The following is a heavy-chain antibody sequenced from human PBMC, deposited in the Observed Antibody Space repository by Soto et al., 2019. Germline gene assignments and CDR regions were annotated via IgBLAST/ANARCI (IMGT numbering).Heavy chain of an antibody. Sequence: SETLSLTCTVSGGSISSYYWSWIRQPPGKGLEWIGYIYYSGSTNYNPSLKSRVTISVDTSKNQFSLKLSSVTAADTAVYYCAKEHCSRAYGPIPRYCYYGMDVWGHGTTVTVSS. CDR2: IYYSGST. CDR3: AKEHCSRAYGPIPRYCYYGMDV. J-gene: IGHJ6*02. D-gene: IGHD2-2*01. V-gene: IGHV4-59*01. CDR1: GGSISSYY.